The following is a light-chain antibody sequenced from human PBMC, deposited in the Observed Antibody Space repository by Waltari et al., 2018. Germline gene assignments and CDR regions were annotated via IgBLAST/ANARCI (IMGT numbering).Light chain of an antibody. CDR2: DVN. V-gene: IGLV2-23*02. Sequence: QSALAQPASVSGSPGQSITLSCTRTNNAIDNSILASWYQQHPGKAPKLIIYDVNRRPSGVSDRCSGSKSGNTASLTLSGLQAEDEADYHCSSYARDRTFIGGGTKVTVL. CDR1: NNAIDNSIL. J-gene: IGLJ2*01. CDR3: SSYARDRTF.